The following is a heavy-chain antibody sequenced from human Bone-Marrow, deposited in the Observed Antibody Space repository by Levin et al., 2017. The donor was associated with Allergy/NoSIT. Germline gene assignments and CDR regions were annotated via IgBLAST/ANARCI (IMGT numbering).Heavy chain of an antibody. V-gene: IGHV3-74*01. CDR1: GFTFSRYW. J-gene: IGHJ4*02. CDR2: INNDGSSI. CDR3: AGDPDSSGYSTFDY. D-gene: IGHD3-22*01. Sequence: GESLKISCAASGFTFSRYWMHWVRQVPGKGLVWVSRINNDGSSITYADSVKGRLTISRDNAKNTLYLQLDSLRAEDTAVYYCAGDPDSSGYSTFDYWGQGILVTVSS.